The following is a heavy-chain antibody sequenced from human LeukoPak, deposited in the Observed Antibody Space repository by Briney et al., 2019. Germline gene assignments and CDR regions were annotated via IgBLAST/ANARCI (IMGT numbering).Heavy chain of an antibody. J-gene: IGHJ4*02. D-gene: IGHD6-19*01. V-gene: IGHV3-30*03. Sequence: GGSLRLSCAVSGFSFSSYGMHWVRQAPGKGLEWVAVISYDETNKYYADSVKGRFTIAGDNSKNTLYLQMNSLRAEDTAVYYCAGAWFYFDYWGQGTLVTVSS. CDR3: AGAWFYFDY. CDR1: GFSFSSYG. CDR2: ISYDETNK.